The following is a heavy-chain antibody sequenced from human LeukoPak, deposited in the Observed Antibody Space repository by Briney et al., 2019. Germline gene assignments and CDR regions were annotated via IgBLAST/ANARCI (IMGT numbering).Heavy chain of an antibody. CDR1: GYTFTSYA. J-gene: IGHJ6*03. Sequence: ASVKVSCKASGYTFTSYAMNWVRQAPGQGFEWMGWINPNTGNPKYAQGFKGRFVFTLDTSVSTAYLQISSLKPEDTAVYYFARARLIMVRGVIGRSPNYYYMDVWGKGTTVTVFS. CDR2: INPNTGNP. CDR3: ARARLIMVRGVIGRSPNYYYMDV. D-gene: IGHD3-10*01. V-gene: IGHV7-4-1*02.